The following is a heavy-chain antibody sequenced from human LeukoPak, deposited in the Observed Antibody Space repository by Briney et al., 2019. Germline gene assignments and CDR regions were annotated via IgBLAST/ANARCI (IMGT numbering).Heavy chain of an antibody. CDR1: GFTFSTYE. J-gene: IGHJ6*02. CDR2: ISPSGTTI. D-gene: IGHD1-26*01. V-gene: IGHV3-48*03. Sequence: PGGSLRLSCAASGFTFSTYEMNWVRQAPGKGLEWVSYISPSGTTIDYADSVKGRFAISRDNARNSLYLQMNSLRAGDTAVYYCARDSGSQWAGVYYYYGMDVWGQGTTVTVSS. CDR3: ARDSGSQWAGVYYYYGMDV.